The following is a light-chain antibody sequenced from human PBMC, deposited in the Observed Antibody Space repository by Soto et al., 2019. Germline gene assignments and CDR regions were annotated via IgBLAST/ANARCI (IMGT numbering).Light chain of an antibody. CDR3: PQLAYNNRT. J-gene: IGKJ3*01. CDR2: GAY. V-gene: IGKV3-20*01. CDR1: QPIISDY. Sequence: EVLCTRSPGTLSLASGESAPLSCRASQPIISDYLGWYQQQPGRPPRLLIYGAYTRATGIPDRFSGSGSETDFTLTTNILEPDDVAVYHMPQLAYNNRTFGPRTQVDI.